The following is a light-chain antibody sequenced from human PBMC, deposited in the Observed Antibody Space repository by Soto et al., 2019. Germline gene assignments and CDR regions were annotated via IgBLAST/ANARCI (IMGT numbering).Light chain of an antibody. CDR3: QHYNNWPYT. V-gene: IGKV3-15*01. CDR2: GAS. J-gene: IGKJ2*01. Sequence: EIVMTQLPATLSVSPGERATLSCRASQSVSSNIAWYQQKPGQAPRLVIYGASTRATAIPARFSGSGSGTEFTLTISSLQSEDFAIYYCQHYNNWPYTFGQGTKLELK. CDR1: QSVSSN.